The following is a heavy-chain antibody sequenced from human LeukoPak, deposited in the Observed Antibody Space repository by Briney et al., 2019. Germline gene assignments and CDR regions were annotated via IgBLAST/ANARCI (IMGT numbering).Heavy chain of an antibody. D-gene: IGHD3-22*01. Sequence: GGSLRLSCAASGFTFSSYWMSWVRQAPGKGLEWVANIKQDGSEKYYVDSVKGRFTISRDNAKNSLYLQMNSLRAEDTAVYYCVRGSTMIVVVTKPFDYWGQGTLVTVSS. V-gene: IGHV3-7*01. CDR1: GFTFSSYW. CDR2: IKQDGSEK. CDR3: VRGSTMIVVVTKPFDY. J-gene: IGHJ4*02.